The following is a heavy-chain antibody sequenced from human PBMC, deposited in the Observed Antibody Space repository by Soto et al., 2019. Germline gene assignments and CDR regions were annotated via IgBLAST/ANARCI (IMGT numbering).Heavy chain of an antibody. J-gene: IGHJ5*02. CDR2: TYYRSTRSN. CDR3: ARGLGASSRYDDWFDP. V-gene: IGHV6-1*01. D-gene: IGHD3-16*01. CDR1: GVSASTDSAA. Sequence: SQTLSLTCAISGVSASTDSAASSWIRQSPTRGLEWLGRTYYRSTRSNDYAVSVKCRLTINAPAPNNPLSLPPNTVTPEDTAVYYGARGLGASSRYDDWFDPWGQGTLVTVAS.